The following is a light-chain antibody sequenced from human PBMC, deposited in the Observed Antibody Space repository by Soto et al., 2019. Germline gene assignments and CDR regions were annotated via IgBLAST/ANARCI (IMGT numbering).Light chain of an antibody. J-gene: IGKJ4*01. Sequence: EIVLTQSPRTLSLSPGERATLSCRASQSLRSTSLAWYQQKPGQAPRLLISGASTRAADIPDRFSGSGSGTDFTLTIGRLEPEDLATYYCQKCGIAPFTFGGGTKVELK. CDR3: QKCGIAPFT. CDR2: GAS. V-gene: IGKV3-20*01. CDR1: QSLRSTS.